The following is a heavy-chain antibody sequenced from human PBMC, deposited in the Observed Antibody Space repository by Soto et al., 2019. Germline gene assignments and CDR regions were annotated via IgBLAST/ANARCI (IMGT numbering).Heavy chain of an antibody. CDR1: GFTFSRYS. J-gene: IGHJ6*02. D-gene: IGHD2-8*01. CDR3: ARVYSYGMDV. V-gene: IGHV3-48*02. Sequence: LRLSCAASGFTFSRYSMNWVRQAPGKGLEWVSYISSSGSPKYYADSVKGRFTISRDNAKNSLYLQMNSLRDEDTAVYYCARVYSYGMDVWGQGTTVTVSS. CDR2: ISSSGSPK.